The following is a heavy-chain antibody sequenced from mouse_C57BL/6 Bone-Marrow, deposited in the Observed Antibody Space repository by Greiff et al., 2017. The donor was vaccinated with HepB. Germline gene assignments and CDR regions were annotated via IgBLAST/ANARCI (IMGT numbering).Heavy chain of an antibody. Sequence: VKLVESGAELVMPGASVKLSCKASGYTFTSYWMHWVKQRPGQGLEWIGEIDPSDSYTNYNQKFKGKSTLTVDKSSSTAYMQLSSLTSEDSAVYYCARDGYYGSYAMDYWGQGTSVTVSS. J-gene: IGHJ4*01. CDR2: IDPSDSYT. D-gene: IGHD1-1*01. CDR3: ARDGYYGSYAMDY. V-gene: IGHV1-69*01. CDR1: GYTFTSYW.